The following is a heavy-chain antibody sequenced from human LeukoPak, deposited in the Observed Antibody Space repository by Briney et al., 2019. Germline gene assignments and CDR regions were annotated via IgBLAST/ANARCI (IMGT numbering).Heavy chain of an antibody. CDR3: AKDAYYDILTAFNYFDY. J-gene: IGHJ4*02. CDR1: GFTFSSYG. Sequence: GGSLRLSCAASGFTFSSYGMHWVRQAPGKGLEWVAVISYDGSNKYYADSVKGRFTISRDNPKNTLYLQMNSLRAEDTAVYYCAKDAYYDILTAFNYFDYWGQGTLVTVSS. CDR2: ISYDGSNK. D-gene: IGHD3-9*01. V-gene: IGHV3-30*18.